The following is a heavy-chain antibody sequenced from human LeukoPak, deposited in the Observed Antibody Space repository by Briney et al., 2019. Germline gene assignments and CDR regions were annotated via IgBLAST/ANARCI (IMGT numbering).Heavy chain of an antibody. CDR1: GYTFTGYY. V-gene: IGHV1-2*02. CDR3: ARDSGMVRGTVDY. CDR2: INPNSGGT. J-gene: IGHJ4*02. D-gene: IGHD3-10*01. Sequence: ASVKVSCKASGYTFTGYYMQWVRQAPGQGLEWMGWINPNSGGTNYAQKFQGRVTMTRDTSISTAYMELSSLRSEDTAVYYCARDSGMVRGTVDYWGQGTLVTVSS.